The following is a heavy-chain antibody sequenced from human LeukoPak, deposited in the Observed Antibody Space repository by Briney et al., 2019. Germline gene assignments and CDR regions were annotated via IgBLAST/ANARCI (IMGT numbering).Heavy chain of an antibody. CDR3: ARDYAGSPQD. CDR1: GFTFSTSW. V-gene: IGHV3-74*01. Sequence: PGGSLRLSCTASGFTFSTSWINWVRQSPGKGLEWVALINGDGSRKNHADSVKGRFTISRDNSKNTAYLQMNSLRDEDTAVYFCARDYAGSPQDWGQGTRVTVS. CDR2: INGDGSRK. D-gene: IGHD3-10*01. J-gene: IGHJ4*02.